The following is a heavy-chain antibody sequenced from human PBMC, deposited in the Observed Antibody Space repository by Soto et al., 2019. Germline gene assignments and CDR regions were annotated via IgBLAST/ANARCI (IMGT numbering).Heavy chain of an antibody. CDR2: INHSGST. J-gene: IGHJ4*02. CDR3: AKEAGEMATTYGHFDH. CDR1: GGSFSGYY. V-gene: IGHV4-34*01. D-gene: IGHD1-1*01. Sequence: SETLSLTCAVYGGSFSGYYWSWIRQPPGKGLEWIGEINHSGSTNYNPSLKSRVTISVDTSKNQFSLKLSSVTAEDTAVYYCAKEAGEMATTYGHFDHWGQGTLVTVSS.